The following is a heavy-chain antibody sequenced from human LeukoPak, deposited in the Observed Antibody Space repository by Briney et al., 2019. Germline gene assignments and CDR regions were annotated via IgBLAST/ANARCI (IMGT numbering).Heavy chain of an antibody. Sequence: PGGSLRLPCAASGFTFSSYGMHWVRQAPGKGLEWVAFIRPDGDNKYYADSVKGRFTISRDNSKNTLYLQMNSLRAEDTAVHYCARARRSGGITLIRGVKDRGWFDSWGQGTLVTVSS. J-gene: IGHJ5*01. D-gene: IGHD3-10*01. CDR2: IRPDGDNK. V-gene: IGHV3-30*02. CDR3: ARARRSGGITLIRGVKDRGWFDS. CDR1: GFTFSSYG.